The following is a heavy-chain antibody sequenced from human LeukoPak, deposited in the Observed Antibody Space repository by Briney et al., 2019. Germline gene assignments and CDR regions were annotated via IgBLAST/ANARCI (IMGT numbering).Heavy chain of an antibody. CDR1: GGSISSSSYY. D-gene: IGHD6-19*01. J-gene: IGHJ4*02. CDR3: ASEAGYSSGPFDY. CDR2: IYYSGST. V-gene: IGHV4-39*07. Sequence: PSETLSLTCTVSGGSISSSSYYWGWIRQPPGKGLEWIGSIYYSGSTYYNPSLKSRVTISVDTSKNQFSLKLSSVTAADTAVYYCASEAGYSSGPFDYWGQGTLVTVSS.